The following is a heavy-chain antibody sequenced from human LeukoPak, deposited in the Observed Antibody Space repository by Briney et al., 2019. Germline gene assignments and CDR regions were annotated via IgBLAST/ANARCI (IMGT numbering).Heavy chain of an antibody. CDR2: INTNTGNP. V-gene: IGHV7-4-1*02. D-gene: IGHD5-24*01. Sequence: ASVKVSCKATGYTFSKYVMNWVRQAPGQGLEWMGWINTNTGNPKYAQGFTGRFVFSLDTSPSTASLQISGLKAEDTAVYYCAREVPTESGDGYISDAFDMWGQGTMVTVSS. CDR3: AREVPTESGDGYISDAFDM. CDR1: GYTFSKYV. J-gene: IGHJ3*02.